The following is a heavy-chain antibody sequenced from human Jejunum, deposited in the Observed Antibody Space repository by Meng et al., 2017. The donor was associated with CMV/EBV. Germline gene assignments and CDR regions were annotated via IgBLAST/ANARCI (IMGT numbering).Heavy chain of an antibody. CDR1: GFTFTRYS. Sequence: GFTFTRYSITWVRQAQGKGLEWLSYISGSSTYIYHADSVKGRFTIYRDNAKNSVYLQMNRLRAEDTAVYYCARAIDYGDPNWFDPWGQGTLVTVSS. V-gene: IGHV3-21*01. CDR3: ARAIDYGDPNWFDP. D-gene: IGHD4-17*01. J-gene: IGHJ5*02. CDR2: ISGSSTYI.